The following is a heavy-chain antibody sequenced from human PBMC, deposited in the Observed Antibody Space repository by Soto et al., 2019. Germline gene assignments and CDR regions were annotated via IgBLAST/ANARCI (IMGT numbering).Heavy chain of an antibody. CDR3: AHRFDWYYFDY. Sequence: QITLKESGPTLVKPTQTLTLTCTFSGFSLSTSEVGVGWIRQPPGKDLEWLALIYWDDGKRYSPSLKSRLTITKDTSKNQVVLTMTNMDPVDTATYYCAHRFDWYYFDYWGQGTLVTVSS. J-gene: IGHJ4*02. CDR2: IYWDDGK. CDR1: GFSLSTSEVG. D-gene: IGHD3-9*01. V-gene: IGHV2-5*02.